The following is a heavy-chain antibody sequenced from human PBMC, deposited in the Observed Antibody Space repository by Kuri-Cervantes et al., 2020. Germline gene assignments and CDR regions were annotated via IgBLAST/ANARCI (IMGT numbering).Heavy chain of an antibody. CDR3: ARERSPQSTRITMVRGVITNSNYYYYYGMDV. CDR2: INPSGGST. CDR1: GYTFTSYY. V-gene: IGHV1-46*01. Sequence: ASVKVSCKASGYTFTSYYMHWVRQAPGQGLEWMGIINPSGGSTSYAQKFQGRVTMTRDTSTSTVYMELSSLRSEDTAVYYCARERSPQSTRITMVRGVITNSNYYYYYGMDVWGQGTTVTVSS. J-gene: IGHJ6*02. D-gene: IGHD3-10*01.